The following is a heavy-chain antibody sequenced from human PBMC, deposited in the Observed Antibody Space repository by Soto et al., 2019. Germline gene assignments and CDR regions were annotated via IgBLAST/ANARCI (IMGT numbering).Heavy chain of an antibody. J-gene: IGHJ3*02. V-gene: IGHV3-21*01. CDR3: ARDPDLGSTFDI. Sequence: GGSLRLSCAASGFTFSSYSMNWVRQAPGKGLEWVSSISSSSSYIYYADSVKGRFTISRDNAKNSLYLQMNSLRAEDTAVYYCARDPDLGSTFDIWGQGTMVTVS. CDR2: ISSSSSYI. D-gene: IGHD3-10*01. CDR1: GFTFSSYS.